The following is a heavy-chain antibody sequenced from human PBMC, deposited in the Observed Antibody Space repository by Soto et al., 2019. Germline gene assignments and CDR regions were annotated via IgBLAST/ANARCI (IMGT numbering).Heavy chain of an antibody. Sequence: ASVKVSCKASGSTFTSSAVQWVRQARGQRLEWIGWIVVGSGNTNYAQKFQERVTITRDMSTSTAYMELSSLRSEDTAVYYCAAIKDTAMVLIDYWGQGPLVTVSP. CDR3: AAIKDTAMVLIDY. D-gene: IGHD5-18*01. V-gene: IGHV1-58*01. CDR1: GSTFTSSA. J-gene: IGHJ4*02. CDR2: IVVGSGNT.